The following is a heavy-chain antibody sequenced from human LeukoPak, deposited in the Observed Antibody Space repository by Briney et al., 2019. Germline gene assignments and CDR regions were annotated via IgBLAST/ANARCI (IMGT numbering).Heavy chain of an antibody. V-gene: IGHV4-59*01. Sequence: SETLSLTCTVSGGSIRSYYWSWIGQPPGKGLEWIGYIYFSGSTSYNPSLKSRVTISVDRSKNQFSLKLSSVAAADTAVYYCARSYDTNFDYWGQGTRLTVSS. D-gene: IGHD3-3*01. CDR1: GGSIRSYY. J-gene: IGHJ4*02. CDR2: IYFSGST. CDR3: ARSYDTNFDY.